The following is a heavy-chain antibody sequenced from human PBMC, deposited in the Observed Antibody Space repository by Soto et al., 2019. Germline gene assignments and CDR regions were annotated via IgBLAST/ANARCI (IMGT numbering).Heavy chain of an antibody. CDR1: GFTFSSYW. D-gene: IGHD2-2*01. Sequence: GGSLRLSCAASGFTFSSYWMSWVRQAPGKGLEWVANIKQDGSEKYYVDSVKGRFTISRDNAKNSLYLQMNSLRAEDTAVYYCARDSHQLLWDDAFDIWGQGTMVTVSS. CDR3: ARDSHQLLWDDAFDI. CDR2: IKQDGSEK. J-gene: IGHJ3*02. V-gene: IGHV3-7*05.